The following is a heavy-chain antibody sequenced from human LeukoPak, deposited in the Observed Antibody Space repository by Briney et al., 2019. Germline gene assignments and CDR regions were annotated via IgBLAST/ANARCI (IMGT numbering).Heavy chain of an antibody. CDR1: GFIFCRLA. J-gene: IGHJ4*02. D-gene: IGHD2-2*01. CDR2: ISGSGGST. Sequence: GGSLRLSCGPSGFIFCRLAMRWVRQAPGKGLEWVSSISGSGGSTYYADSVKGRFTISRDNSKNTLSLQMNSLRADETAVYSCASRPVADIGLLYYWGQGTLVTVSS. V-gene: IGHV3-23*01. CDR3: ASRPVADIGLLYY.